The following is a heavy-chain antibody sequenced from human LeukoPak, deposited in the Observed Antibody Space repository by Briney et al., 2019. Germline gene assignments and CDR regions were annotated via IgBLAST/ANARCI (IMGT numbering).Heavy chain of an antibody. Sequence: GGSLRLSCAASGFTGITTSGMNWVRQAPGRGLEWVASISRTSSYIQYAESVKGRFTISRDNAKNSLFLQMNSLRAEDTAVYYCARDQIGSGNLGKHNWFDPWGQGTLVTVSS. D-gene: IGHD3-10*01. CDR2: ISRTSSYI. CDR3: ARDQIGSGNLGKHNWFDP. J-gene: IGHJ5*02. V-gene: IGHV3-21*04. CDR1: GFTGITTSG.